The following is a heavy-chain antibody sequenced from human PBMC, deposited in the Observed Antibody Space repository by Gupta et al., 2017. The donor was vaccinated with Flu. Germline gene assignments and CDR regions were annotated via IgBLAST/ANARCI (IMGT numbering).Heavy chain of an antibody. CDR2: ISSSSSYI. J-gene: IGHJ4*02. CDR3: ARAWDVTVAGTFDY. D-gene: IGHD6-19*01. V-gene: IGHV3-21*01. Sequence: QAPGKGLEWVSSISSSSSYIYYADSVKGRFTISRHNAKNSLYLQMNSLRAEDTAVYYCARAWDVTVAGTFDYWGLGTLVTVSS.